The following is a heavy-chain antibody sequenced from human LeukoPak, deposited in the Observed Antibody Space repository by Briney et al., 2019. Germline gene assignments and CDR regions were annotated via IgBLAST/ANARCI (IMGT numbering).Heavy chain of an antibody. CDR1: GDSVSGSSAA. V-gene: IGHV6-1*01. CDR2: TYYRSKWFN. Sequence: SQTLSLTCAISGDSVSGSSAAWSWIRQSPSRGLEWLGRTYYRSKWFNDYAVSVKSRITINPDTSKNQFSLQLNSMTPEDTAVYYCSREGSEGYLFDYWGQGTLVTVSS. J-gene: IGHJ4*02. CDR3: SREGSEGYLFDY. D-gene: IGHD5-18*01.